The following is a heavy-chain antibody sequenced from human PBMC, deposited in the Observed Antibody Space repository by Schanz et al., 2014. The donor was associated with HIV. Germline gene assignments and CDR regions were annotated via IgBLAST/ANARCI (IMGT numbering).Heavy chain of an antibody. CDR1: GESFNIYY. Sequence: QVQLQQWGAGLLKPSETLSLICAVYGESFNIYYWSWIRQPPGKGLEWIGEINHSGSTNYNPSLSSRATISVDPSRNHFPLKLNSVTAADTAVYYCARLDTSMTAADSWGQGTPVTVSS. CDR3: ARLDTSMTAADS. J-gene: IGHJ4*02. D-gene: IGHD5-18*01. V-gene: IGHV4-34*01. CDR2: INHSGST.